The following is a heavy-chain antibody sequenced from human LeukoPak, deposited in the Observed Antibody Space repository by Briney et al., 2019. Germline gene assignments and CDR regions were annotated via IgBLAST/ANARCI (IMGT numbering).Heavy chain of an antibody. CDR2: ISGFNAYT. CDR3: ARHHWSHYYGSGGENYFDP. J-gene: IGHJ5*02. D-gene: IGHD3-10*01. V-gene: IGHV1-18*01. CDR1: GYSFTMYG. Sequence: ASVKVSCKASGYSFTMYGISWVRQAPGQGLEWMGWISGFNAYTNYAQKLQGRVTMTTDTSTSTAYMEVRGLRSDDTAVYSCARHHWSHYYGSGGENYFDPWGQGTLVTVSS.